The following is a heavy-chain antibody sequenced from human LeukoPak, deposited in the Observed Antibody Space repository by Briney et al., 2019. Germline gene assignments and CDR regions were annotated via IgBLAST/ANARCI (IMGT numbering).Heavy chain of an antibody. CDR2: MHSSGST. V-gene: IGHV4-61*02. Sequence: MPSETLSLTCTVSGGSISSGTYYWTWIRQPAGKGLEWIGRMHSSGSTNYNPSLKSRVTISIDTSKNQFSLDLSSVTAADTAVYYCARAQYSSSWYPPRSWFDPWGQGTLVTVSS. D-gene: IGHD6-13*01. CDR3: ARAQYSSSWYPPRSWFDP. J-gene: IGHJ5*02. CDR1: GGSISSGTYY.